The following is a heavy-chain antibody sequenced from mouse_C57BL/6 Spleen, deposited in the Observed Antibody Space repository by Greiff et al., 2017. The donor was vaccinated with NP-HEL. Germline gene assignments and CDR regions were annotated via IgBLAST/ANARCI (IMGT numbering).Heavy chain of an antibody. D-gene: IGHD2-3*01. CDR1: GYTFTDYY. CDR2: INPNNGGT. J-gene: IGHJ4*01. CDR3: ARRRRGLLVAMDY. V-gene: IGHV1-26*01. Sequence: EVQLQQSGPELVKPGASVKISCKASGYTFTDYYMNWVKQSHGKSLEWIGDINPNNGGTSYNQKFKGKATLTVDKSSSTAYMELRSLTSEDSAVYYCARRRRGLLVAMDYWGQGTSVTVSS.